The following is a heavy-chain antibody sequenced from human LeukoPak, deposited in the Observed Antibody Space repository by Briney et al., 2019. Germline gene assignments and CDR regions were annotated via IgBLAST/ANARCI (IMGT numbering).Heavy chain of an antibody. V-gene: IGHV3-48*03. J-gene: IGHJ4*02. CDR2: ISSSGRTM. CDR3: WRVGTTTVLDY. D-gene: IGHD1-26*01. Sequence: PGGSLRLSCAASGFTFSNSEMNWVRQAPGKGLEWVSYISSSGRTMFYADSVRGRFTISRDNPKNSLYLQMSSLRAEDTAVYYCWRVGTTTVLDYWGQGTLVTASS. CDR1: GFTFSNSE.